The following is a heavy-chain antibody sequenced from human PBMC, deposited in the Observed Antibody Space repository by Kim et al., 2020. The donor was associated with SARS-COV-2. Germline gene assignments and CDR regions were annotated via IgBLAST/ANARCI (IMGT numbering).Heavy chain of an antibody. J-gene: IGHJ5*02. V-gene: IGHV4-39*01. Sequence: SLKGRVPISVDTSKNQFSLRLSSVTAADTAVYYCARHNREWLDIFPSWFDPWGQGTLVTVSS. D-gene: IGHD3-3*01. CDR3: ARHNREWLDIFPSWFDP.